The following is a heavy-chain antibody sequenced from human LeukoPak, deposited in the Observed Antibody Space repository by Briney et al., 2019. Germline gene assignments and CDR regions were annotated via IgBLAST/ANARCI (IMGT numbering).Heavy chain of an antibody. Sequence: GGSLRLSCAASGFTFSSSAISWVRQAPGKGLEWVSAISGSGGSTYYADSVKGRFTISRDNSKNTLFVQMNSLRLEDTAVYYCAKDLIRFDDWGQGTLVTVSS. V-gene: IGHV3-23*01. D-gene: IGHD2-21*01. CDR3: AKDLIRFDD. J-gene: IGHJ4*02. CDR2: ISGSGGST. CDR1: GFTFSSSA.